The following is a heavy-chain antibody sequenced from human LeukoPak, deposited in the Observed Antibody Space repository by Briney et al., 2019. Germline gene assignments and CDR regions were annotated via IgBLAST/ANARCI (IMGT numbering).Heavy chain of an antibody. CDR3: ARSFATPNWFDP. CDR2: INHSGST. V-gene: IGHV4-34*01. D-gene: IGHD3-10*01. J-gene: IGHJ5*02. Sequence: SETLSLTCAVYGGSFSGYYWSWIRQPPGKGLEWIGEINHSGSTYYDPSLKSRVTISVDRSKNQFSLKLSSVTAADTAVYYCARSFATPNWFDPWGQGTLVTVSS. CDR1: GGSFSGYY.